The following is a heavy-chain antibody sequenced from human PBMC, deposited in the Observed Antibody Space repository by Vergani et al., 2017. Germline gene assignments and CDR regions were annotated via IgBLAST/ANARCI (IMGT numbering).Heavy chain of an antibody. V-gene: IGHV4-39*01. D-gene: IGHD6-19*01. CDR3: ARHSTVEWLVKLGWIDP. CDR2: IYYIGST. Sequence: QLQLQESGPGLVKPSATLSLTCSVFGAPIRSSNYYWGWIRQPPGKGLEWISSIYYIGSTYYNPSLKSRVTISVDTSKNQFSLKLSSVTAADTAVYFCARHSTVEWLVKLGWIDPWGQGILVTVSS. J-gene: IGHJ5*02. CDR1: GAPIRSSNYY.